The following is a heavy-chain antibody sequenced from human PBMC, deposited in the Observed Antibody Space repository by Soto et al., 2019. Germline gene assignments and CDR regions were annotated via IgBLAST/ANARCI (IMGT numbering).Heavy chain of an antibody. CDR2: IKSKTDGGTT. CDR3: TTQPYDFYGMDV. V-gene: IGHV3-15*07. Sequence: EVPLVESGGGLVKPGGSLRLSCAASGFTFSNAWMNWVRQAPGKGLEWVGRIKSKTDGGTTDYAAPVKGRFTISRDDSKNTLYLQMNSLKTEDTVVYYCTTQPYDFYGMDVWGQGTTVTVSS. D-gene: IGHD3-3*01. CDR1: GFTFSNAW. J-gene: IGHJ6*02.